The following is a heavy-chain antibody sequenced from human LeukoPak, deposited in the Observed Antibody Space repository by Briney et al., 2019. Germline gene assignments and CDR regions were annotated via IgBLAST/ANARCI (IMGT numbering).Heavy chain of an antibody. CDR2: ISSSSSYI. J-gene: IGHJ4*02. CDR3: ARGPLGAPGVDFDY. CDR1: GFTFSSYS. V-gene: IGHV3-21*01. D-gene: IGHD1-26*01. Sequence: PGGSLRLSCAASGFTFSSYSMNWVRQAPGKGLEWVSSISSSSSYIYYADSVKGRFTISRDNAKNSLYLQMSSLRAEDTAVYYCARGPLGAPGVDFDYWGQGTLVTVSS.